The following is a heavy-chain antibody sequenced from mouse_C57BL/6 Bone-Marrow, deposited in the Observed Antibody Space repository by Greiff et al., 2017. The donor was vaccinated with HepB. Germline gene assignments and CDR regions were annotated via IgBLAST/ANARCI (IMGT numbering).Heavy chain of an antibody. CDR2: ISNLAYSI. J-gene: IGHJ1*03. Sequence: DVKLVESGGGLVQPGGSLKLSCAASGFTFSDYGMAWVRQAPRKGPEWVAFISNLAYSIYYADTVTGRFTISRENAKNTLYLEMSSLRSVDTAMYYCARKGDYYGSSYGYFDVWGTGTTVTVSS. D-gene: IGHD1-1*01. V-gene: IGHV5-15*01. CDR3: ARKGDYYGSSYGYFDV. CDR1: GFTFSDYG.